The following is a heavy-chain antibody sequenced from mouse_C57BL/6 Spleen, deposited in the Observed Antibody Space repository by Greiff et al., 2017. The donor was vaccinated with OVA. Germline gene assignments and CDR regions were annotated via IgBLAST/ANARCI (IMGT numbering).Heavy chain of an antibody. J-gene: IGHJ1*03. D-gene: IGHD1-1*01. CDR2: IYPGDGDT. CDR3: ARPSYGSSDLGYFDV. V-gene: IGHV1-80*01. CDR1: GYAFSSYW. Sequence: QVQLKQSGAELVKPGASVKISCKASGYAFSSYWMNWVKQRPGKGLEWIGQIYPGDGDTNYNGKFKGKATLTADKSSSTAYMQLSSLTSEDSAVYFCARPSYGSSDLGYFDVWGTGTTVTVSS.